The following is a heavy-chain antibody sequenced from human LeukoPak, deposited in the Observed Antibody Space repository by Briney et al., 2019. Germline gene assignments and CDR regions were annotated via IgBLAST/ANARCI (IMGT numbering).Heavy chain of an antibody. Sequence: PGGSLRLSCAASGFTFSSYAVSWVRQAPGKGLEWVAFIRYDGSNKYYADSVKGRFTISRDNSKNTLYLQMNSLRAEDTAVYYCAKDPYDSSGSPHFDYWGQGTLVTVSS. J-gene: IGHJ4*02. D-gene: IGHD3-22*01. V-gene: IGHV3-30*02. CDR1: GFTFSSYA. CDR3: AKDPYDSSGSPHFDY. CDR2: IRYDGSNK.